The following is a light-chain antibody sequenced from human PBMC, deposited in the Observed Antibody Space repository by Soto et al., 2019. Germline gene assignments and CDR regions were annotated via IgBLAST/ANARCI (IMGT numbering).Light chain of an antibody. Sequence: QSALAQPAYVSGSPGQSITISCTGTSSDVGGYNYVSWYQQHPGKAPKLMIYDASNRPSGVSNRFSGSKSGNTASLTISGLQAEDGADYFCSSYTSSGTYVFGTGTKVTVL. CDR2: DAS. CDR1: SSDVGGYNY. CDR3: SSYTSSGTYV. J-gene: IGLJ1*01. V-gene: IGLV2-14*01.